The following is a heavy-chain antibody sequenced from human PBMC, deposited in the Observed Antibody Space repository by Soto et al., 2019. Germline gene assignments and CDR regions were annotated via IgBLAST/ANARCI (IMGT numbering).Heavy chain of an antibody. CDR1: GYTFNNYG. Sequence: QVQLVESGGGVVQPGRSLRLSCAASGYTFNNYGMHWVRQAPGKGLEWVATISNDGSDKYYADSVKGRLTISGDNSKNTVYLQMNSLRAEETAVYYCAKDQGIAASHGIDWGQGTMVTVSS. CDR3: AKDQGIAASHGID. CDR2: ISNDGSDK. V-gene: IGHV3-30*18. J-gene: IGHJ3*01. D-gene: IGHD6-13*01.